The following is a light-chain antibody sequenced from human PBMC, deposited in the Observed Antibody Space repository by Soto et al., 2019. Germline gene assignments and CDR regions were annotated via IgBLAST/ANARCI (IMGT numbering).Light chain of an antibody. CDR2: DAS. V-gene: IGKV3-11*01. J-gene: IGKJ2*01. Sequence: EIVLTQSPATLSLSLGERATLSCRASQSVSSYLAWYQQKPGQAPRLLIYDASSRATGIPARFSGSGSGTDFTLTISSLEPEDFAVYYCQQRSNWYTFGQGTKLEIK. CDR3: QQRSNWYT. CDR1: QSVSSY.